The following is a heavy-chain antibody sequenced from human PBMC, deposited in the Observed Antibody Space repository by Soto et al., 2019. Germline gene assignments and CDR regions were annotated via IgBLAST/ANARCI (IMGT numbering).Heavy chain of an antibody. V-gene: IGHV4-59*08. D-gene: IGHD3-10*01. Sequence: PSDTLSLASRDSGRSIISYYWSWIRQPPGKGLEWIGYIYYSGSTNYNPSLKSRVTISVDTSKNQFSLKLSSVTAADTAVYYCASLPSGGYWGQG. CDR2: IYYSGST. CDR1: GRSIISYY. CDR3: ASLPSGGY. J-gene: IGHJ4*02.